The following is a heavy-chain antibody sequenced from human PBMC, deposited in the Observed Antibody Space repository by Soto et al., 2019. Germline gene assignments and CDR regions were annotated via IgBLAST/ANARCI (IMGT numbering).Heavy chain of an antibody. Sequence: EVQLLESGGGLVQPGGSLRLSCAASGFTFSSYAMSWVRQAPGKGLEWVSAISGSGGRTYYADSVKGRFTISRDNSKNTLYLQMNSLRAEDTAVYYCAKEREYSSSSYSAGYFQHWGQGTLVTVSS. D-gene: IGHD6-6*01. CDR2: ISGSGGRT. CDR1: GFTFSSYA. CDR3: AKEREYSSSSYSAGYFQH. V-gene: IGHV3-23*01. J-gene: IGHJ1*01.